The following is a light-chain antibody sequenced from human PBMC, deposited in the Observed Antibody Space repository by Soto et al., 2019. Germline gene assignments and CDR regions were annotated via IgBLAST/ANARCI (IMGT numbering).Light chain of an antibody. J-gene: IGKJ1*01. V-gene: IGKV3-11*01. CDR2: DVS. CDR3: QQRYSRNRT. CDR1: QNISNY. Sequence: IVLTQSPATLSLSPGIRATLSCRASQNISNYLIWYQQKPGQAPRLLIYDVSNRATGIPARFSGIGSGTDFTLDLSSLEPEDFAVYYCQQRYSRNRTFGQGTKVEIK.